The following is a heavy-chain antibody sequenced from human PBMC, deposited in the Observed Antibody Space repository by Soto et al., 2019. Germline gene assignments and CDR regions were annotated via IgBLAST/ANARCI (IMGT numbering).Heavy chain of an antibody. V-gene: IGHV1-18*04. CDR2: ISAYNGNT. Sequence: GASVKVSCKASGYSFTDYHIHWVRQAPGQGLEWMGWISAYNGNTNYAQKLQGRVTMTTDTSMSTAYMELRSLRSDDTAVYYCAMHYYDSSGYYYFDYWGQGTLVTVSS. CDR1: GYSFTDYH. CDR3: AMHYYDSSGYYYFDY. J-gene: IGHJ4*02. D-gene: IGHD3-22*01.